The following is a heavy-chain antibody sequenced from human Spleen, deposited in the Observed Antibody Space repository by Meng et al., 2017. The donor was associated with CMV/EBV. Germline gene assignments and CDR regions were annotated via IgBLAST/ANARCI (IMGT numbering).Heavy chain of an antibody. Sequence: SVKVSCKTAGGTFSRYSITWVRQAPGQGLEWMGGIIPIFGTVNYAQKFQARVTITTDDSTSTVYMELSSLRSEDTAVYYCARGLYNYGSPFGYWGQGTLVTVSS. CDR2: IIPIFGTV. CDR1: GGTFSRYS. V-gene: IGHV1-69*05. CDR3: ARGLYNYGSPFGY. D-gene: IGHD5-18*01. J-gene: IGHJ1*01.